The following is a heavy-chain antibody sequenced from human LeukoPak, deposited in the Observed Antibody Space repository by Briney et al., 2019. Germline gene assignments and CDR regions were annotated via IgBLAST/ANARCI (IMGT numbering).Heavy chain of an antibody. D-gene: IGHD4-17*01. Sequence: PGGSLRLSCAASGFTFSNYAMTWVRQAPGKGLEWVSAISGSGGSTYYADSVKGRFTISRDNSKNTLDLQMYSPRAEDTAVYYCAKDRVHYGNEDYWGQGTLVTVSS. CDR2: ISGSGGST. V-gene: IGHV3-23*01. CDR1: GFTFSNYA. CDR3: AKDRVHYGNEDY. J-gene: IGHJ4*02.